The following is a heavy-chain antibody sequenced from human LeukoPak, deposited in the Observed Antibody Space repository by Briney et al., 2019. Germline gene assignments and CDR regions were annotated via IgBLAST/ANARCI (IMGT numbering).Heavy chain of an antibody. V-gene: IGHV1-69*13. J-gene: IGHJ3*02. CDR2: IIPIFGSA. CDR1: GYIFSSYY. Sequence: GASVKVSCKASGYIFSSYYMHWVRQAPGQGLEWMGGIIPIFGSANHAQKFQGRVTITADESTSTAYMELSSLRSEDTAVYYCARGRGAFDIWGQGTMATVSS. CDR3: ARGRGAFDI.